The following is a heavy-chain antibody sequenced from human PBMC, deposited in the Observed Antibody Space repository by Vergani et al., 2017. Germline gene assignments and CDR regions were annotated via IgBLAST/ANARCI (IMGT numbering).Heavy chain of an antibody. D-gene: IGHD2-2*01. Sequence: QVQLVESGGGLVKSGGSLRLSCAASGFNFRDYYMSWIRQPPGKGLEFISYISFSGSSVYYADSVKGRFTMSRDNSKNSLYLQMTDLRAEDTAIYYCAKLFCSTSCPYGWGAFDVWGHGTMVTVSS. CDR1: GFNFRDYY. V-gene: IGHV3-11*01. CDR3: AKLFCSTSCPYGWGAFDV. J-gene: IGHJ3*01. CDR2: ISFSGSSV.